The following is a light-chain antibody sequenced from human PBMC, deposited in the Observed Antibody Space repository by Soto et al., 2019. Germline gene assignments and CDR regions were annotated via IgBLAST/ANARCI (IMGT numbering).Light chain of an antibody. Sequence: QSVLTQPPSASGTPGQRVTISCSGSRSNIGSNTVNWYQQLPETAPKLLIYGNSNRPSGVPDRFSGSKSGTSASLAITGLQAEDEADYYCQSYDSSLSGWVFGTGTKLTVL. CDR3: QSYDSSLSGWV. CDR2: GNS. CDR1: RSNIGSNT. J-gene: IGLJ1*01. V-gene: IGLV1-40*01.